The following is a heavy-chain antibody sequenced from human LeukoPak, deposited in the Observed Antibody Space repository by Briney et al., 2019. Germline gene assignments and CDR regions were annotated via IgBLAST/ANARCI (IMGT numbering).Heavy chain of an antibody. CDR1: GFTFSSYW. CDR2: INSDGSST. CDR3: ARVHVPRSPPLLRFLEWLPDYYYYYGMDV. Sequence: GESLRLSCAASGFTFSSYWMHWVRQAPGKGLVWVSRINSDGSSTIYADSVKGRFTISRDNAKNTLYLQMTSLRDADTAVYYCARVHVPRSPPLLRFLEWLPDYYYYYGMDVWGQGTTVTVSS. V-gene: IGHV3-74*01. J-gene: IGHJ6*02. D-gene: IGHD3-3*01.